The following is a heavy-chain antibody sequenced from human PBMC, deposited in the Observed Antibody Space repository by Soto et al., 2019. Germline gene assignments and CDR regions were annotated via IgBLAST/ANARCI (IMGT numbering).Heavy chain of an antibody. Sequence: GGSLRLSCAASGFTFSSYWMHWVRQSPGKGLVWVSQIDSDGRSTTYADTVKGRFTVSRDNAKNKLFLQMNSLRAEDTAVYYCVRDYDSSGFYSGHWGQGTLVTVSS. CDR1: GFTFSSYW. CDR3: VRDYDSSGFYSGH. V-gene: IGHV3-74*03. J-gene: IGHJ4*02. D-gene: IGHD3-22*01. CDR2: IDSDGRST.